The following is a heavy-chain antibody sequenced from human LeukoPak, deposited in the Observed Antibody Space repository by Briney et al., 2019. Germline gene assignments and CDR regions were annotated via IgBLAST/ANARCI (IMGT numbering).Heavy chain of an antibody. Sequence: TLSLTCTVSGGSISSSSYYWSWIRQPAGQGLEWIGRIYTSGSTNYNPSLKSRVTMSVDTSKNQFSLKLSSVTAADTAVYYCARAVPDDYGDPNWFDPWGQGTLVTVSS. CDR3: ARAVPDDYGDPNWFDP. CDR1: GGSISSSSYY. D-gene: IGHD4-17*01. V-gene: IGHV4-61*02. CDR2: IYTSGST. J-gene: IGHJ5*02.